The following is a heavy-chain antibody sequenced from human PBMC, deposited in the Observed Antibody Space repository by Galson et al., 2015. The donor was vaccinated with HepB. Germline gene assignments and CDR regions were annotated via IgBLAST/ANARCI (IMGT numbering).Heavy chain of an antibody. D-gene: IGHD3-10*01. CDR3: AKEPRGHQDLDY. CDR2: ISVRAGYT. CDR1: GFTFSSYA. V-gene: IGHV3-23*01. J-gene: IGHJ4*02. Sequence: SLRLSCAASGFTFSSYAMNWVRQAPGQGLEWVSSISVRAGYTFYADSVRGRFTISRDNSKNTPYLQMNSLRAEDTAVYYCAKEPRGHQDLDYWGQGTLVTVSS.